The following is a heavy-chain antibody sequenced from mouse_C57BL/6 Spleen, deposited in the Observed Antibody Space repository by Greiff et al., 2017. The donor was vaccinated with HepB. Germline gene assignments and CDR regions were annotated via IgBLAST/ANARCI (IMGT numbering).Heavy chain of an antibody. Sequence: VQLQQPGAELVRPGTSVKLSCKASGYTFTSYWMHWVKQRPGQGLEWIGVIDPSDSYTNYNQKFKGKATLTVDTSSSTAYMQLSSLTSEDSAVYYCARNSDYYGSSYTYFDYWGQGTTLTVSS. CDR1: GYTFTSYW. CDR3: ARNSDYYGSSYTYFDY. D-gene: IGHD1-1*01. CDR2: IDPSDSYT. J-gene: IGHJ2*01. V-gene: IGHV1-59*01.